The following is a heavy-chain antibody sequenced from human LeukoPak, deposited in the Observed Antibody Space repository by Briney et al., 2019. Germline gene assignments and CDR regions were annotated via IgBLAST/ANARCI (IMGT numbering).Heavy chain of an antibody. Sequence: GGSLRLSCAASGFTFSSYWMHWVRQAPGKGLVWVSRINTDGSSTSYADSVKGRFTISRDNAKNTLYLQMNSLRAEDTAVYHCARVIVGATAELRYWGQGTLVTVSS. CDR3: ARVIVGATAELRY. V-gene: IGHV3-74*01. CDR2: INTDGSST. D-gene: IGHD1-26*01. J-gene: IGHJ4*02. CDR1: GFTFSSYW.